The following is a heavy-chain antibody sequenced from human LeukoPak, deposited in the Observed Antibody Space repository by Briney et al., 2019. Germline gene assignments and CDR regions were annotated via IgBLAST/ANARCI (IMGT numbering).Heavy chain of an antibody. CDR1: GYRFTSYW. Sequence: GESLKISCKGSGYRFTSYWIGWVRQMPGKGLEWMGIIYPGDSDTRYSPSFQGQVTISADKSISTAYLQWSSLKASDTAMYYCARHSLDYGDSVDYYYGMDVWGQGTTVTVSS. J-gene: IGHJ6*02. CDR2: IYPGDSDT. CDR3: ARHSLDYGDSVDYYYGMDV. D-gene: IGHD4-17*01. V-gene: IGHV5-51*01.